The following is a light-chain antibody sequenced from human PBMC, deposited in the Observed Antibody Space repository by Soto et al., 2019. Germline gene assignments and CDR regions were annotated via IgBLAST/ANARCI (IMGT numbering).Light chain of an antibody. CDR3: GSITRSSTAV. J-gene: IGLJ1*01. CDR2: DVT. Sequence: QSALTQPRSVSGSPGQSVTISCTGASSDVGAYDYVSWYQQHPGKAPKLMIYDVTKRPSGVPDRFSGSKSGNTVSLTISGLQAEDEADYYCGSITRSSTAVFGTGTKVTVL. V-gene: IGLV2-11*01. CDR1: SSDVGAYDY.